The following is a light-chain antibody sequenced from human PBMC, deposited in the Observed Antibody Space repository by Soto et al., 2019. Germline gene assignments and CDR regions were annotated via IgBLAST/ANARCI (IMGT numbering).Light chain of an antibody. Sequence: EVVLTQSPGTLSLSPGDTATLSCRATQSISSGYLAWYQQKPGQAPRLLIYGASSRANGIPDRFSGIGSWADITRTITGLETADLAAYDGAHYDSSTRSFGQGAEVEIK. CDR2: GAS. CDR3: AHYDSSTRS. J-gene: IGKJ1*01. V-gene: IGKV3-20*01. CDR1: QSISSGY.